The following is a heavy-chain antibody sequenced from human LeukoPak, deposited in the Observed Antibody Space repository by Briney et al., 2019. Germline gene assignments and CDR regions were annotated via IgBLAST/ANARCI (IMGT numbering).Heavy chain of an antibody. Sequence: GGSLRLSCAASGFTFSSYSMNWVRQAPGKGLEWVSSISSSSSYIYYADSVKGRFTISRDNSKNTLYLQMNSLRAEDTAVYYCAKDPALRYFDWSPVGFDYWGQGTLVTVSS. CDR3: AKDPALRYFDWSPVGFDY. D-gene: IGHD3-9*01. V-gene: IGHV3-21*04. J-gene: IGHJ4*02. CDR1: GFTFSSYS. CDR2: ISSSSSYI.